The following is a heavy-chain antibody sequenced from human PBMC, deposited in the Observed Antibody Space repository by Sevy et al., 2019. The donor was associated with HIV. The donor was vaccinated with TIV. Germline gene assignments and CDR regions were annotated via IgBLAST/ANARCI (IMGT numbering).Heavy chain of an antibody. CDR3: VSLFLSCRCGWAYFDY. D-gene: IGHD6-19*01. J-gene: IGHJ4*02. CDR1: GFTVNDKY. Sequence: GGSLRLSCAISGFTVNDKYIIWVRQAPGKGLEWVSVIFSSGSTYYADSAKGRFTIPRDNSKNTADLQMNGVRAEDTAVYYCVSLFLSCRCGWAYFDYWGQGTLVTVSS. CDR2: IFSSGST. V-gene: IGHV3-66*02.